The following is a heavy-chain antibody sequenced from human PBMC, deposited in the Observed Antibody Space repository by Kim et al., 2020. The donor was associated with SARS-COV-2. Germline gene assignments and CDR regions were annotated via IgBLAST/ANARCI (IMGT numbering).Heavy chain of an antibody. D-gene: IGHD3-10*01. CDR3: ATRETPKYYYGSGSYYKYYYYGMDV. V-gene: IGHV1-69*13. CDR1: GGTFSSYA. CDR2: IIPIFGTA. J-gene: IGHJ6*02. Sequence: SVKVSCKASGGTFSSYAISWVRQAPGQGLEWMGGIIPIFGTANYAQKFQGRVTITADESTSTAYMELSSLRSEDTAVYYCATRETPKYYYGSGSYYKYYYYGMDVWGQGTTVTVSS.